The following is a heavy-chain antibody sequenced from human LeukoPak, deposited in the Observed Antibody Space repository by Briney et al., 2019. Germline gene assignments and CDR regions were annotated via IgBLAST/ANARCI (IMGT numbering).Heavy chain of an antibody. Sequence: SETLSLTRSVSGVSITSGSYYWGWIRQSAGKGLEWIGRVHSSGDIYHNAAFRSRAAVSGDASKNQFSLQLASVTAADTAVYYCARGASPKDAVFFDYWGQGALITVSS. J-gene: IGHJ4*02. V-gene: IGHV4-61*02. CDR2: VHSSGDI. CDR1: GVSITSGSYY. CDR3: ARGASPKDAVFFDY. D-gene: IGHD3-16*01.